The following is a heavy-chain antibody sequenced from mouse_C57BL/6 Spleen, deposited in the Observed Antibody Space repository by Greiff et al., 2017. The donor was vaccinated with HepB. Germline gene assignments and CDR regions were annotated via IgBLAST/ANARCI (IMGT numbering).Heavy chain of an antibody. J-gene: IGHJ3*01. V-gene: IGHV1-64*01. Sequence: QVQLQQPGAELVKPGASVKLSCKASGYTFTSYWMHWVKQRPGQGLEWIGMIHPNSGSTNYNEKFKSKATLTVDKSSSTAYMQLSSLTSEDSAFYYCAREGTGTPFAYWGQGTLVTVSA. CDR2: IHPNSGST. CDR1: GYTFTSYW. D-gene: IGHD4-1*01. CDR3: AREGTGTPFAY.